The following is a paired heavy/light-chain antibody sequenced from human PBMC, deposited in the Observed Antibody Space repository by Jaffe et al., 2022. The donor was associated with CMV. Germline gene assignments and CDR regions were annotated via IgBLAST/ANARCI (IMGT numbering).Heavy chain of an antibody. V-gene: IGHV3-21*01. CDR3: ARDVSGYRSFDW. J-gene: IGHJ4*02. CDR1: GFSFNDYN. CDR2: ISGSSGYR. Sequence: EVQLVESGGGLVKPGGSLRLSCAASGFSFNDYNMNWVRQAPGKGLEWVSCISGSSGYRQYADSVKGRFTVSVDNAKNSLYLEMNSLRPEDTAIYFCARDVSGYRSFDWWGQGSLVTVSS. D-gene: IGHD5-18*01.
Light chain of an antibody. J-gene: IGKJ5*01. V-gene: IGKV1-39*01. CDR2: AAS. CDR1: QTIYNY. CDR3: QQSYSTPPIT. Sequence: DIQMTQSPSSLSASVGDRVTITCRASQTIYNYLNWYQHIPGKAPKLLIYAASTLQSGVPSRFSGSGSGTDFTLTITSLQPEDFATYYCQQSYSTPPITFGQGTRLEIK.